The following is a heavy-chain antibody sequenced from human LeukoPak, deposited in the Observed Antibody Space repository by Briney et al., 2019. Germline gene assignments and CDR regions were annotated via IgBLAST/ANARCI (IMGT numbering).Heavy chain of an antibody. Sequence: PGGSLRLSCAVSGFTFSRYSMNWVRQAPGKGLECVANIKQDGSEKNYVDSVKGRFTISRDNAKNSLYLQMNSLRVEDTAVYYCARGFRWFDPWGQGTLVTVSS. CDR3: ARGFRWFDP. V-gene: IGHV3-7*05. CDR1: GFTFSRYS. J-gene: IGHJ5*02. CDR2: IKQDGSEK.